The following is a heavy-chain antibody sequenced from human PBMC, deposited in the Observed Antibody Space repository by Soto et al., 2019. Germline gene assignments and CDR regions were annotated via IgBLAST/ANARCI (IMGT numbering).Heavy chain of an antibody. CDR2: ISGSGGST. J-gene: IGHJ3*02. CDR1: EFTFSNYA. Sequence: GGSLRLSCAASEFTFSNYAMSWVRQAPGKGLEWVSSISGSGGSTYYADSVKGRFTISRDNSKDTLYLQMNSLRAEDTAVYYCAKGSDEERIRFLASDAFDIWGQGTMVTVPS. CDR3: AKGSDEERIRFLASDAFDI. D-gene: IGHD3-3*01. V-gene: IGHV3-23*01.